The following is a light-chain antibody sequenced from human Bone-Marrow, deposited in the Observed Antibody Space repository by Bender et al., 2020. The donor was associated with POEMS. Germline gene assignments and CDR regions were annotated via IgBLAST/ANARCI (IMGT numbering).Light chain of an antibody. J-gene: IGLJ2*01. CDR3: QSFDNNNQV. Sequence: LTQPPSVSESPGKTVTISCTRSSGSIASNYVQWFQQRPGGVPTTVIYENNERQSGVPDRFSGSTDSSSNSASLIISGLKTEDEATYYCQSFDNNNQVFGGGTKLTVL. CDR2: ENN. V-gene: IGLV6-57*04. CDR1: SGSIASNY.